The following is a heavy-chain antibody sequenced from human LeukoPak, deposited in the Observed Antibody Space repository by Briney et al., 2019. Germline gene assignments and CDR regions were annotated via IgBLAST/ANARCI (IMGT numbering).Heavy chain of an antibody. CDR1: GFTFDDYT. V-gene: IGHV3-74*01. CDR3: ARDLGYCYIDV. Sequence: GGSLRLSCAASGFTFDDYTMHWVRQAPGKGLVWVSRIKTDGSSTNYADSVKGRFTVSRDNAKNTLYLQMNSLRAEDTAVYYCARDLGYCYIDVWGKGTTATVSS. J-gene: IGHJ6*03. CDR2: IKTDGSST.